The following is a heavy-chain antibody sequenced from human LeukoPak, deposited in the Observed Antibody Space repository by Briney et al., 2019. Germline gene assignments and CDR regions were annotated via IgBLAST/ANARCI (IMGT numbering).Heavy chain of an antibody. CDR1: GFTFSDYY. J-gene: IGHJ6*02. Sequence: GGSLRLSCAASGFTFSDYYMSWIRQAPGKGLEWVSYISSSGSTIYYADSVKGRFTISRDNAKNSLYLQMNSLRAEDTAVYYCARARITIFRVVINPYYYYGMDVWGQGTTVTVSS. D-gene: IGHD3-3*01. CDR3: ARARITIFRVVINPYYYYGMDV. CDR2: ISSSGSTI. V-gene: IGHV3-11*01.